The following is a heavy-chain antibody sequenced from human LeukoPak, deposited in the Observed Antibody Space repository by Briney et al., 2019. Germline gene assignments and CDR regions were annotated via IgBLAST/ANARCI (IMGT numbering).Heavy chain of an antibody. V-gene: IGHV3-23*01. CDR2: IVGDSSKT. D-gene: IGHD2-21*01. CDR1: GLTFHDYA. J-gene: IGHJ6*03. Sequence: GGSLRLSCAFSGLTFHDYAMTWVRQAPGKGLEWVSTIVGDSSKTYYADSVKGRFTISRDNSNYMLFLHMNNLRAEDTAIYYCAKQPYNYYYLDVWGKGTTVTVSS. CDR3: AKQPYNYYYLDV.